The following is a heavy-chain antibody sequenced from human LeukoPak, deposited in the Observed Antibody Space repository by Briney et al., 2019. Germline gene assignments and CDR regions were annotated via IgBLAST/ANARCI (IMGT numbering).Heavy chain of an antibody. CDR2: ISGSGGST. J-gene: IGHJ4*02. D-gene: IGHD2-15*01. CDR3: AKDLRYCSGGSCSELDY. V-gene: IGHV3-23*01. CDR1: GFTFSSYA. Sequence: GGSLRLSCAASGFTFSSYAMSWVHQAPGKGLEWVSAISGSGGSTYYADSVKGRFTISRDNSKNTLYLQMNSLRAEDTAVYYCAKDLRYCSGGSCSELDYWGQGTLVTVSS.